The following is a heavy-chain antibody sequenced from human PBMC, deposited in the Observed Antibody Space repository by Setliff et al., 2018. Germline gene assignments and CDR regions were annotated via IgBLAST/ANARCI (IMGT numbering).Heavy chain of an antibody. J-gene: IGHJ4*02. CDR1: GGSISSSSYY. CDR3: ARPNYYDSSGYYSYYFGY. CDR2: IYYSGST. Sequence: PSETLSLTCTVSGGSISSSSYYWGWIRQPPGKGLEWIGSIYYSGSTYYNPSLKSRVTISVDTSKNQFSLKLSSVTAADTAVYYCARPNYYDSSGYYSYYFGYWGQGTLVTVSS. V-gene: IGHV4-39*01. D-gene: IGHD3-22*01.